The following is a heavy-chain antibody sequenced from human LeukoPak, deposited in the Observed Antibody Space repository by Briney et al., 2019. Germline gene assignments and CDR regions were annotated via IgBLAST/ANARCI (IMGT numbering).Heavy chain of an antibody. CDR1: GFTLSNAW. CDR2: ISGSGRST. Sequence: GGSLRLSCAASGFTLSNAWMSWVRQAPRKGLEYVSAISGSGRSTYYADSVKGRFTISRDNSKNTLYLQMSSLRAEGTAVYYCVKVVNYDSSVYYYVEWGQGTMVTVSS. J-gene: IGHJ3*01. V-gene: IGHV3-64D*09. CDR3: VKVVNYDSSVYYYVE. D-gene: IGHD3-22*01.